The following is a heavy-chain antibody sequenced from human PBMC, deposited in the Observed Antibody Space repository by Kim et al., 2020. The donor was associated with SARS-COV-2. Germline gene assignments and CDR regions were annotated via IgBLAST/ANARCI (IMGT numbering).Heavy chain of an antibody. Sequence: GGSLRLSCAASGFTFSSYAMHWVRQAPGKGLEWVAVISYDGSNKYYADSVKGRFTISRDNSKNTLYLQMNSLRAEDTAVYYCARDRGFCSSTSCSGDAFDIWGQGTMVTVSS. CDR1: GFTFSSYA. D-gene: IGHD2-2*01. V-gene: IGHV3-30*04. J-gene: IGHJ3*02. CDR3: ARDRGFCSSTSCSGDAFDI. CDR2: ISYDGSNK.